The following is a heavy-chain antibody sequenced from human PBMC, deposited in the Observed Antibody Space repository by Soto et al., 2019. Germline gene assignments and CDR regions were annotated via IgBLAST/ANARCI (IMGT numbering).Heavy chain of an antibody. Sequence: ETLYLTCTVSGGSVSRDSNFWSWIRQPPGKGLEWIGYIYYSGPTRYNPSLESRVTISIDSSKNQVSLNLTSVTAADTAVYYCARGYSHYAHWGRGTLVTVSS. D-gene: IGHD4-4*01. CDR2: IYYSGPT. CDR3: ARGYSHYAH. V-gene: IGHV4-61*01. CDR1: GGSVSRDSNF. J-gene: IGHJ4*02.